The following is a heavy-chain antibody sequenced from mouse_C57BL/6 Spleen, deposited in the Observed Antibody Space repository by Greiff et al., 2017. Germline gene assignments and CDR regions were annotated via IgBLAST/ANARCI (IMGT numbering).Heavy chain of an antibody. CDR1: GYTFTSYW. D-gene: IGHD1-1*01. CDR3: ARNYGSSYDAMDY. CDR2: IYPSDSET. Sequence: VQLQQPGAELVRPGSSVKLSCKASGYTFTSYWMDWVKQRPGQGLEWIGNIYPSDSETHYNQKFKDKATLTVDKSSSTAYMQRSSLTSEDSAVYYCARNYGSSYDAMDYWGQGTSVTVSS. V-gene: IGHV1-61*01. J-gene: IGHJ4*01.